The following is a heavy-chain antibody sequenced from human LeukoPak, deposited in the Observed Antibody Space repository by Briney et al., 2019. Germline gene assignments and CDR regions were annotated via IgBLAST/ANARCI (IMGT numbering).Heavy chain of an antibody. CDR2: ISGSGGST. J-gene: IGHJ4*02. Sequence: GGSLRLSCAASGFTFSSYAMSWVRQAPGKGLEWVSAISGSGGSTYYADPVKGRFTISGDNSKNTLYLQMNSLRAEDTAVYYCAKVGEGYYFDYWGQGTLVTVSS. D-gene: IGHD3-10*01. CDR1: GFTFSSYA. CDR3: AKVGEGYYFDY. V-gene: IGHV3-23*01.